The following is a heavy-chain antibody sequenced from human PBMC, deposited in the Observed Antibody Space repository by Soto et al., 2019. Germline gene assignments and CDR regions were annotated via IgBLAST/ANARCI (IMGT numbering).Heavy chain of an antibody. Sequence: SETLSLTCTVSGGSVSTGSYDWSWIQQPPGKGLEWIGKIFFTGSAHYNPSLRNRVTMSVDTSKDQFSLTLTSVTAADTAVYYCARDGHGMDVWGQGTTVTVSS. CDR2: IFFTGSA. J-gene: IGHJ6*02. CDR1: GGSVSTGSYD. V-gene: IGHV4-61*01. CDR3: ARDGHGMDV.